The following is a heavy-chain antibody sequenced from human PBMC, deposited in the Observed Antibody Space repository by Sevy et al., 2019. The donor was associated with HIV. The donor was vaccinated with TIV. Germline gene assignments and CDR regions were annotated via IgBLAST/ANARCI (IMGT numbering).Heavy chain of an antibody. Sequence: GGCLRLSCAASGFTFNTHAMHWVRQAPGKGLEWVALISYDGIIKYYADAVKGRLTISRDNSKNTLSLQMNSLRIEDTAVYYCAREGGYTSAWSPGNYWGQGTLVTVSS. J-gene: IGHJ4*02. CDR1: GFTFNTHA. V-gene: IGHV3-30*04. D-gene: IGHD6-19*01. CDR2: ISYDGIIK. CDR3: AREGGYTSAWSPGNY.